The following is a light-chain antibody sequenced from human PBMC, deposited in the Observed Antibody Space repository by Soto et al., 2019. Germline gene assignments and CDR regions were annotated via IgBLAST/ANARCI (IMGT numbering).Light chain of an antibody. CDR2: DAS. CDR3: QQYSNWPPWT. CDR1: QSVSSY. Sequence: EIVLTQSPATLSLSPGERATLSCRASQSVSSYLAWYQQKPGQAPRLLIYDASNRATGLPARFSGSGSGTDFTLTISSLEPEDFAVYYCQQYSNWPPWTFGPGTKVDIK. J-gene: IGKJ1*01. V-gene: IGKV3-11*01.